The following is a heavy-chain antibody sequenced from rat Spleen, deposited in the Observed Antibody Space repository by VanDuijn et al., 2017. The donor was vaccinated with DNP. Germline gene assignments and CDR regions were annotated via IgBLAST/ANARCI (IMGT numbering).Heavy chain of an antibody. CDR2: IIYDGSRT. D-gene: IGHD1-11*01. Sequence: EVQLVDSGGGLVQPGRSLKLSCAVSGFTFSNYDMAWVRQAPTKGLEWVATIIYDGSRTYYRDSVKGRFTISSDNVKSTLYLQMDSLWSEDTATYYCTKHKGTSSAYILDAWGQGTSVTVSS. J-gene: IGHJ4*01. CDR3: TKHKGTSSAYILDA. CDR1: GFTFSNYD. V-gene: IGHV5S10*01.